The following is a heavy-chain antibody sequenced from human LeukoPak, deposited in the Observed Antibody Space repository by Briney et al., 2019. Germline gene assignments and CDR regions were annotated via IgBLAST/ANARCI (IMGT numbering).Heavy chain of an antibody. CDR2: IYYSGST. CDR1: GDPISTSSDY. Sequence: SETLSLTCTVSGDPISTSSDYKWTWIRQPPRKGLEWIGYIYYSGSTNYNPSLQSRVTISVDTSNNQFSLKLTSVTAADTAVYYCAREYSAFDYWGQGTLVSVSS. V-gene: IGHV4-61*08. D-gene: IGHD5-12*01. J-gene: IGHJ4*02. CDR3: AREYSAFDY.